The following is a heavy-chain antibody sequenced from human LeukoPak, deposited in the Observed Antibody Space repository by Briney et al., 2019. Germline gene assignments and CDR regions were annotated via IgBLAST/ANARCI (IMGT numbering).Heavy chain of an antibody. Sequence: GGSLRLSCAASGFTFSSYELNWVRQAPGKGLEWVSAISGSGGSTYYADSVKGRFTISRDNSKNTLYLQMNSLRAEDTAVYYCATTTVKGYYFDYWGQGTLVTVSS. CDR2: ISGSGGST. D-gene: IGHD4-17*01. CDR3: ATTTVKGYYFDY. CDR1: GFTFSSYE. J-gene: IGHJ4*02. V-gene: IGHV3-23*01.